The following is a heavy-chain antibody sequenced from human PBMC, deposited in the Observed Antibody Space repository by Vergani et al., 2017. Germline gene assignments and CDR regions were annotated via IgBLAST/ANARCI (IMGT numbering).Heavy chain of an antibody. CDR3: ARALYSGYALFDY. J-gene: IGHJ4*02. Sequence: QVQLQESGPGLVKPSETLSLTCTVSGGSISSYYWSWIRQPPGKGLEWIGYIYYSGSTHYNPSLKSRVTISVDTSKNQFSLKLSSVTAADTAVYYCARALYSGYALFDYWGQGTLVTVSS. V-gene: IGHV4-59*01. CDR2: IYYSGST. CDR1: GGSISSYY. D-gene: IGHD5-12*01.